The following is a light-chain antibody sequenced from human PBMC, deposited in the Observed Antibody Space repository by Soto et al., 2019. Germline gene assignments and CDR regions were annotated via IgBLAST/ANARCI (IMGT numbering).Light chain of an antibody. V-gene: IGKV1-39*01. CDR3: QQSYITPYT. Sequence: DIQMTQSPSSLSASVGDTVTITCRASQSISVPLNLYQQKPGKVHKLLIYAASNLQSGAPSSFSGSGSETDFALTISSLQPEDFATYYCQQSYITPYTFGKGNTLHIK. CDR2: AAS. CDR1: QSISVP. J-gene: IGKJ2*01.